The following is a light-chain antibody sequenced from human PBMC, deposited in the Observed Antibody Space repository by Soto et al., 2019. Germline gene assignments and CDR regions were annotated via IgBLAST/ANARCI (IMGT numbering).Light chain of an antibody. J-gene: IGKJ5*01. CDR1: QSVSSY. V-gene: IGKV3-11*01. CDR2: DAS. Sequence: ILLTQSPATLALSPGERATLSWGASQSVSSYLAWYQQKPGQAPRLLIYDASNRATGIPARFSGSGSGTDFTLTISSLETEDFAAYYCQQRSNWHTNTFGQGTRLEI. CDR3: QQRSNWHTNT.